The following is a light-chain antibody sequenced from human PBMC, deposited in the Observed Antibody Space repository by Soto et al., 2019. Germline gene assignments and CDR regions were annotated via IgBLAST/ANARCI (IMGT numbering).Light chain of an antibody. J-gene: IGKJ4*01. CDR3: HHHKNYPLT. Sequence: DVRMTQSPSSLSASVGDRVTMSCRASEHIANSLGWFRQKPGEAPKSLIYSAVRLHSGVPSRFSGSGSGIDFTLTINSLQPEDFGTYYCHHHKNYPLTFGGGTKVDIK. CDR2: SAV. V-gene: IGKV1-16*01. CDR1: EHIANS.